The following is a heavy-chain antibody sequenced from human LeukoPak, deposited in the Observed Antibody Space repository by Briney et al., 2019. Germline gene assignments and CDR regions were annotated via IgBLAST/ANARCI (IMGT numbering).Heavy chain of an antibody. CDR3: AFRSLVGELRDY. Sequence: ASVKVYCKASGGTFSSYAISWVRQAPGQGLEWMGGIIPIFGTANYAQKFQGRVTITADESTSTAYMELSSLRSEDTAVYYCAFRSLVGELRDYWGQGTPVTVSS. V-gene: IGHV1-69*13. CDR2: IIPIFGTA. CDR1: GGTFSSYA. D-gene: IGHD2-21*01. J-gene: IGHJ4*02.